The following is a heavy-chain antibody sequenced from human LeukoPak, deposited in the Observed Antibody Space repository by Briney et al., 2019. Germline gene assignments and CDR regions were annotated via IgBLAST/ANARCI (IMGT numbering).Heavy chain of an antibody. CDR3: AKLNPWNYYDRSGYGYYFDY. J-gene: IGHJ4*02. CDR2: ISSDGNKK. D-gene: IGHD3-22*01. Sequence: GGPVRLSCTASGFTFSSYDMHWVRQAPGKGLEWVAVISSDGNKKYYADSVRGRFTISRDNSKNTLYLQMNSLISEDTAVYYCAKLNPWNYYDRSGYGYYFDYWGQGTLVSASS. CDR1: GFTFSSYD. V-gene: IGHV3-30*18.